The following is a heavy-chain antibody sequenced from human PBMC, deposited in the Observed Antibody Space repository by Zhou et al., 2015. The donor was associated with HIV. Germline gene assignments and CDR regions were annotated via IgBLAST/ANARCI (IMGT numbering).Heavy chain of an antibody. V-gene: IGHV1-18*01. D-gene: IGHD6-6*01. CDR1: GYLFTTYG. Sequence: AQLVQSGAEVKQPGASVKVSCKTSGYLFTTYGVTWVRQAPGHGLEWMGWISTSNGNTNFAQKFQGRVTMTRDTSISTAYMELSRLRSDDTAVYYCARLVEDSSTVDWYFDLWGRGHPWSTVSS. CDR2: ISTSNGNT. J-gene: IGHJ2*01. CDR3: ARLVEDSSTVDWYFDL.